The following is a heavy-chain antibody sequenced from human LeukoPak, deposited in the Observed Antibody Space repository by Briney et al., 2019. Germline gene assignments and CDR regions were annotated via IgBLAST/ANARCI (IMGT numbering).Heavy chain of an antibody. CDR2: IRYDGSNK. V-gene: IGHV3-30*02. Sequence: PGGSLRLSCAASGFTFSNYGMHWVRQAPGKGLEWVAFIRYDGSNKYYADSVKGRFIISRDNFKNTLFLQMNSLRAEDTAVYYCAKAWPDTYYYDSSGYCYLDYWGQGTLVTVSS. CDR3: AKAWPDTYYYDSSGYCYLDY. J-gene: IGHJ4*02. D-gene: IGHD3-22*01. CDR1: GFTFSNYG.